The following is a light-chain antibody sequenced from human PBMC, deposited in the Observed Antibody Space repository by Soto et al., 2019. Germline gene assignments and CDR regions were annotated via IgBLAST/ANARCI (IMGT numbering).Light chain of an antibody. CDR1: PSVSNNY. Sequence: ELVLTQSPGPMSLSPAARATLSCSASPSVSNNYLAWYQQKPGQAPRLLIYQTSIRAAGIPARFSASGSGTDFTLTTSNVQPEDFALYYCHQRQSWPRTFGQGTKVDIK. CDR2: QTS. V-gene: IGKV3D-20*02. J-gene: IGKJ1*01. CDR3: HQRQSWPRT.